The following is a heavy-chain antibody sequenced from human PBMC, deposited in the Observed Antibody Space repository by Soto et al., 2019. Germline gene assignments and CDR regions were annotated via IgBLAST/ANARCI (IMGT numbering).Heavy chain of an antibody. CDR3: AKSESIVGAPSY. CDR1: GFTFDDYA. D-gene: IGHD1-26*01. Sequence: QPGGSLRLSCAASGFTFDDYAMHWVRQAPGKGLEWVSGISWNSGSIGYADSVKGRFTISRDNAKNSLYLQMNSLRAEDTALHYCAKSESIVGAPSYWGQGTLVTVSS. V-gene: IGHV3-9*01. CDR2: ISWNSGSI. J-gene: IGHJ4*02.